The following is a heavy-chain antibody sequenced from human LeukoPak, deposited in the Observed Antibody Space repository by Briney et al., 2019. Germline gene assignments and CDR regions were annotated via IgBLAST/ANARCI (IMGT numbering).Heavy chain of an antibody. J-gene: IGHJ4*02. V-gene: IGHV3-23*01. CDR2: INPSGDIK. CDR3: AKDDAWLQYND. CDR1: GFTFSSYG. Sequence: GRSLRLSCAASGFTFSSYGMHWVRQAPGKGLEWVSGINPSGDIKYYVDSVKGRFTVSRDNSKNTLYLQINSLRDEDTAVYYCAKDDAWLQYNDWGQGTLVTVSS. D-gene: IGHD5-24*01.